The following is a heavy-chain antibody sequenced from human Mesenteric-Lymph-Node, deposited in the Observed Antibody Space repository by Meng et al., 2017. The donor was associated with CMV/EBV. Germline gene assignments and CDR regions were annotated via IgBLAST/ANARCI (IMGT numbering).Heavy chain of an antibody. CDR2: TYYRSESYN. D-gene: IGHD3-16*01. CDR3: AYFGDLPPLW. Sequence: QTQLRTSGPRLVKSPHTPALTCTISGDSIPSNHAAWNWIRQSPTRGLEWLGRTYYRSESYNDYAVSVKSRISVNLDTSKNQLSLHLNFVTPEDTAVYYCAYFGDLPPLWWGQGTLVTVSS. V-gene: IGHV6-1*01. CDR1: GDSIPSNHAA. J-gene: IGHJ4*02.